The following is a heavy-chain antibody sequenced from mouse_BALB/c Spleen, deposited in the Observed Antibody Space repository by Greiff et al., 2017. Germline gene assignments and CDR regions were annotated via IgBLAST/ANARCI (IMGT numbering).Heavy chain of an antibody. CDR2: IYPGNSDT. V-gene: IGHV1-5*01. D-gene: IGHD2-14*01. CDR1: GYAFTSYW. Sequence: VQLQQSGPVLARPGASVQMSCKASGYAFTSYWMHWVKQRPGQGLEWMGAIYPGNSDTCYNQKFKGKANLTAVTSTRTAYMELSSLTNEDSAVENCEGEVRTRIDYWGQGTSVTVSS. CDR3: EGEVRTRIDY. J-gene: IGHJ4*01.